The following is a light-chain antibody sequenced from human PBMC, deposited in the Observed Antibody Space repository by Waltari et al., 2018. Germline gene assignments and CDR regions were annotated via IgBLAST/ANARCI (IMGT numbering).Light chain of an antibody. V-gene: IGLV3-27*01. CDR1: VLAKKY. CDR2: KAS. Sequence: SYELTQPSSVSVSPGQTARITCSGDVLAKKYARWFQQKPGQAPVVGIAKASERHSGTPERFSGSNSGPTVTLTISGAQVEDEADYYCFSAADNNLWVFGGGTKLTVL. CDR3: FSAADNNLWV. J-gene: IGLJ3*02.